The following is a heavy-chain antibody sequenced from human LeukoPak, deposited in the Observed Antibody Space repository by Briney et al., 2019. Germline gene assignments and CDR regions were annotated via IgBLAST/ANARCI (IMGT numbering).Heavy chain of an antibody. V-gene: IGHV3-74*01. CDR3: ARGGIYSYDGFDI. D-gene: IGHD1-26*01. J-gene: IGHJ3*02. Sequence: PGGSLGLSCAASGFTFSAYWMHLVRQAPGKGLVWVSRINSDGSPTAYADSVKGRFTISRDNAKNTLYLQMNSLRAEDSAVYYCARGGIYSYDGFDIWGQGTMVTVSS. CDR1: GFTFSAYW. CDR2: INSDGSPT.